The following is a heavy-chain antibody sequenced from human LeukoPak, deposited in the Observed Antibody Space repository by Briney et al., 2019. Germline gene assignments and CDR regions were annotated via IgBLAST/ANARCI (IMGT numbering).Heavy chain of an antibody. D-gene: IGHD6-13*01. CDR3: ARAVAAAGTFDY. Sequence: PSETLSLTCTVSGGSISNYYWSWIRQPPGKGLEWIGYIYYSGRTNYNPSLKSRVTISVDTSKNQFSLKLTSVTAADTAVYYCARAVAAAGTFDYWGQGTLVTVSS. J-gene: IGHJ4*02. CDR2: IYYSGRT. CDR1: GGSISNYY. V-gene: IGHV4-59*01.